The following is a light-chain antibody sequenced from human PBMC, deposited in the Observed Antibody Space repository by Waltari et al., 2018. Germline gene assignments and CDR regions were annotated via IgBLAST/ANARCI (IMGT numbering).Light chain of an antibody. CDR1: SSDVGPYNY. J-gene: IGLJ1*01. Sequence: QSALTQPPSASGSPGQSVTISCTGTSSDVGPYNYVSWYQQYPGKAPKLMIYEVTKRPSGVPDRFSASKSGNTASLTVSGLQAEDEADYYCSSYAGNNNCVFGTGTKVTVL. CDR2: EVT. CDR3: SSYAGNNNCV. V-gene: IGLV2-8*01.